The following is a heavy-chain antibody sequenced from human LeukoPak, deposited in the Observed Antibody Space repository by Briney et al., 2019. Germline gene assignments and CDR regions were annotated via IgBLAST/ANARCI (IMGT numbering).Heavy chain of an antibody. CDR1: GYALTNYY. CDR3: ATLLIIAAAGTVDY. CDR2: IDPSSGNT. J-gene: IGHJ4*02. V-gene: IGHV1-46*01. D-gene: IGHD6-13*01. Sequence: ASVKVSCKASGYALTNYYMSWVRQAPGQGPEWMGAIDPSSGNTQFAPKFEGRVTVTTDTSTSTVYMEMSSLRSDDTAMYYCATLLIIAAAGTVDYWGQGTLVTVSS.